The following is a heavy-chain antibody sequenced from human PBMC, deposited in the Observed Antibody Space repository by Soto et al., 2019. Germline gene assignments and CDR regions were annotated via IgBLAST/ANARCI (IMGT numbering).Heavy chain of an antibody. CDR1: GFTFRSYV. V-gene: IGHV3-33*05. Sequence: QVQLVESGGGVVQPGTSLRLSCVGSGFTFRSYVIHWVRQAPGKGLEWVALTSYDGRNNFYGDSVKGRFTISRHNSRNTVELQMDSLRFEDTAFYYCARWGTTGGLDVWGQGTLVSVSS. D-gene: IGHD3-16*01. CDR3: ARWGTTGGLDV. CDR2: TSYDGRNN. J-gene: IGHJ4*02.